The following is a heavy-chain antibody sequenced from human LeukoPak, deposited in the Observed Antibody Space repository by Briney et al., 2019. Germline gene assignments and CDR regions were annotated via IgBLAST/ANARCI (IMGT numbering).Heavy chain of an antibody. CDR3: ATASQWLPAYYMDV. CDR2: ISAYNGNT. J-gene: IGHJ6*03. V-gene: IGHV1-18*01. D-gene: IGHD6-19*01. Sequence: GASVKVSCKASGYTFTSYGISWVRQAPGQGLEWMGWISAYNGNTNYAQKFQGRVTMTTDTSTSTAYMELNSLRSEDTAVYYCATASQWLPAYYMDVWGKGTTVTVSS. CDR1: GYTFTSYG.